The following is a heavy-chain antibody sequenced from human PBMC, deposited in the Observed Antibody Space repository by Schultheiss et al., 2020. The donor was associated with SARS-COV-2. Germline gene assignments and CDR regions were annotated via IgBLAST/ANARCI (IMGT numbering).Heavy chain of an antibody. J-gene: IGHJ6*02. CDR2: IDWDDDK. D-gene: IGHD6-19*01. V-gene: IGHV2-70*11. Sequence: SGPTLVKPTQTLTLTCTFSGFSLSTSGMCVSWIRQPPGKALDWLARIDWDDDKYYSTSLKTRLTISKDTSKNQVVLTMTNMDPVDTATYYCARHDIAVAGFVDGMDVWGQGTTVTVSS. CDR1: GFSLSTSGMC. CDR3: ARHDIAVAGFVDGMDV.